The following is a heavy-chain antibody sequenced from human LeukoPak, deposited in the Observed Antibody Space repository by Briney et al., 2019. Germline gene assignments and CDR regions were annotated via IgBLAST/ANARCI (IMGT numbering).Heavy chain of an antibody. CDR2: IYHSGST. Sequence: SGTLSLTCAVSGGSISSSNWWSWVRQPPGKGLEWIGEIYHSGSTNYNPSLKSRVTTSVDKSKNQFSLKLSSVTAADTAVYYCARERLHSGSYPYYFDYWGQGTLVTVSS. CDR3: ARERLHSGSYPYYFDY. J-gene: IGHJ4*02. D-gene: IGHD1-26*01. CDR1: GGSISSSNW. V-gene: IGHV4-4*02.